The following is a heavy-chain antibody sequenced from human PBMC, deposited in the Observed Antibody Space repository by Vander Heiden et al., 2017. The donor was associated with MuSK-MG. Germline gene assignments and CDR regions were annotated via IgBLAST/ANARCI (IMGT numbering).Heavy chain of an antibody. CDR1: GGSISSSSYY. V-gene: IGHV4-39*01. D-gene: IGHD3-10*01. CDR3: ARHVITMVRGVMSFVDY. J-gene: IGHJ4*02. CDR2: IYYSGST. Sequence: QLQLQESGPGLVKPSETLSLTCTVSGGSISSSSYYWGWIRQPPGKGLEWIGSIYYSGSTYYNPSLKSRVTISVDTSKNQFSLKLSSVTAADTAVYYCARHVITMVRGVMSFVDYWGQGTLVTVSS.